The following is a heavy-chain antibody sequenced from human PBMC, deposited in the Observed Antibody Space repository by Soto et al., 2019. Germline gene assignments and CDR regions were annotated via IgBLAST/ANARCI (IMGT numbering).Heavy chain of an antibody. Sequence: PGGSLRLSCAASGFTFSSYGMHWVRQAPGKGLEWVAVIWYDGSNKYYADSVKGRFTVSRDNSKNTLYLQMNSLRAEDTAVYYCARSTSYQITIFGVVTTYGMDVWGQGTTVTVSS. J-gene: IGHJ6*02. CDR2: IWYDGSNK. CDR1: GFTFSSYG. CDR3: ARSTSYQITIFGVVTTYGMDV. V-gene: IGHV3-33*01. D-gene: IGHD3-3*01.